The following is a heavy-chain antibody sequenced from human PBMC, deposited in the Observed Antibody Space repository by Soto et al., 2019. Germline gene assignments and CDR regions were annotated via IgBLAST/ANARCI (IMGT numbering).Heavy chain of an antibody. D-gene: IGHD2-15*01. CDR1: GYTFTSYA. CDR2: INAGNGNT. V-gene: IGHV1-3*01. CDR3: ARERIHCSGGSCSQNFDY. Sequence: ASVKVSCKASGYTFTSYAMHWVRQAPGQRLEWMGWINAGNGNTKYSQKFQGRVTITRDTSASTAYMELSSMRSEDTAVYYCARERIHCSGGSCSQNFDYWGQGTLVTVS. J-gene: IGHJ4*02.